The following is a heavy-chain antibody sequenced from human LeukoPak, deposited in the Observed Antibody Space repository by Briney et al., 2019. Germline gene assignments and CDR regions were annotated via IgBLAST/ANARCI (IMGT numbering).Heavy chain of an antibody. Sequence: GRSLRLSCAASGFTFGSYAMHWVRQAPGKGLEWVALISDDGSKNYYADSVKGRFTISRDNSKNTLYLQMNSLRAEDTAVYYCAKDRHDYVWGSYRRSFDYWGQGTLVTVSS. V-gene: IGHV3-30-3*01. CDR2: ISDDGSKN. CDR3: AKDRHDYVWGSYRRSFDY. CDR1: GFTFGSYA. D-gene: IGHD3-16*02. J-gene: IGHJ4*02.